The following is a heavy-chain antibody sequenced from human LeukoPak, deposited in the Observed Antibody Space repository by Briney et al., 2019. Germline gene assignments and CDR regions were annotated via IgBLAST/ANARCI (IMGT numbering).Heavy chain of an antibody. D-gene: IGHD5-18*01. CDR2: IYYSGST. CDR1: GGSISSYY. Sequence: SETLSLTRTVSGGSISSYYWSWIRQPPGKGLEWIGYIYYSGSTNYNPSLKSRVTISVDTSKNQFSLKLSSVTAADTAVYYCAGVRTWIQLWFFDYWGQGTLVTVSS. V-gene: IGHV4-59*01. CDR3: AGVRTWIQLWFFDY. J-gene: IGHJ4*02.